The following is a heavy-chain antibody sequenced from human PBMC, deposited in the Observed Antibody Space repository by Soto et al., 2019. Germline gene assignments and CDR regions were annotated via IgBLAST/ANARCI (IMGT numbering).Heavy chain of an antibody. V-gene: IGHV3-30-3*01. CDR2: ISYDGSNK. D-gene: IGHD3-10*01. J-gene: IGHJ6*02. CDR3: ARTMVRGVIAYGTDV. CDR1: GFTFSSYA. Sequence: GGSLRLSCAASGFTFSSYAMHWVRQAPGKGLEWVAVISYDGSNKYYADSVKGRFTISRDNSKNTLYLQMNSLRAEDTAVYYCARTMVRGVIAYGTDVWGQGTTVTVSS.